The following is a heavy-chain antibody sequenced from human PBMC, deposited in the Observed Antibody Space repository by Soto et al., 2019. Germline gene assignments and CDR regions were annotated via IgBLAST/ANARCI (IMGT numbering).Heavy chain of an antibody. CDR3: ERYKKEVRGVIIFFYFGMGV. V-gene: IGHV4-59*01. J-gene: IGHJ6*02. CDR2: IYYSGST. Sequence: PSETLSLTCTVSGGSISSYYWSWIRQPPGKGLEWIGYIYYSGSTNYNPSLKSRVTISVDTSKNQFSLKLSSVTAADTAVYYCERYKKEVRGVIIFFYFGMGVRGQGTTVTGSS. D-gene: IGHD3-10*01. CDR1: GGSISSYY.